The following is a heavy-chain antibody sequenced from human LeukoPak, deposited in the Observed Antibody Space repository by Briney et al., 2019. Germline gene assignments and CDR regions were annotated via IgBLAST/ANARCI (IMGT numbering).Heavy chain of an antibody. D-gene: IGHD3-16*01. CDR1: GFTFSSFG. CDR2: IWSDGNNK. J-gene: IGHJ6*02. V-gene: IGHV3-33*08. Sequence: GGSLRLSCAASGFTFSSFGMHWVRQAPGKGLEWVAVIWSDGNNKYYADSVKGRFTISRDNSKNTLYLQMNSLRAEDTAVYYCARDMTYYYGMDVWGQGTTVTVSS. CDR3: ARDMTYYYGMDV.